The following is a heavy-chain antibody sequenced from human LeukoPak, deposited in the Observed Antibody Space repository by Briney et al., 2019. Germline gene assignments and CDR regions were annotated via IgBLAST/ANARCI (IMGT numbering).Heavy chain of an antibody. CDR1: GGTFSNHA. CDR3: ARIIDSSGWFSFDY. Sequence: SVKASCKASGGTFSNHAVSWVRQAPGQGLEWVGGIIPMFDTANYAQKFQGRVTVTIDESTSTAYMELSSLRSEDTAVYYCARIIDSSGWFSFDYWGQGTLVTVSS. CDR2: IIPMFDTA. V-gene: IGHV1-69*05. D-gene: IGHD6-19*01. J-gene: IGHJ4*02.